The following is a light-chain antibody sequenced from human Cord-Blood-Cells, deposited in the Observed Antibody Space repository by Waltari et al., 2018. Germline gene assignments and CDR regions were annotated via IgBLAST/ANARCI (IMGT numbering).Light chain of an antibody. CDR1: QSISSY. V-gene: IGKV1-39*01. J-gene: IGKJ4*01. CDR2: AAS. Sequence: DIQMTQSPSSLSASVGDRVTITCRASQSISSYLNWYQQKPGKAPKLLIYAASSLQSGVPSRFSGSGSGTDFTLTISSLQPEDFATYYCQQRSNWLTFGGGTKVEIK. CDR3: QQRSNWLT.